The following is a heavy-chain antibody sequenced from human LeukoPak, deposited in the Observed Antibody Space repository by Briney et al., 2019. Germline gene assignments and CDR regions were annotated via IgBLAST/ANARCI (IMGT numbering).Heavy chain of an antibody. V-gene: IGHV3-30*19. CDR3: ARVAKAFGGVIVSYPGDY. Sequence: GGSLRLSCAASGFTFSTSGMHWVRQAPGKGLEWVAVISYDGSNKYYADSVKGRFTISRDNSKNTLYLQMNSLRAEDTAVYYCARVAKAFGGVIVSYPGDYWGQGTLVTVSS. J-gene: IGHJ4*02. CDR1: GFTFSTSG. D-gene: IGHD3-16*02. CDR2: ISYDGSNK.